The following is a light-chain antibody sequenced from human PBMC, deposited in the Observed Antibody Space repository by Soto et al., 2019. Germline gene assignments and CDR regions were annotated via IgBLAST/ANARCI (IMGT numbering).Light chain of an antibody. CDR2: GAS. Sequence: TLSLSPGERATLSCRASQSVSSSYLAWYQQKPGQAPRLLIYGASSRATGIPDRFSGSGSGTDFTLTISRLEPEDFAVYYYQQYGSSPLTFGGGTKEDIK. V-gene: IGKV3-20*01. J-gene: IGKJ4*01. CDR3: QQYGSSPLT. CDR1: QSVSSSY.